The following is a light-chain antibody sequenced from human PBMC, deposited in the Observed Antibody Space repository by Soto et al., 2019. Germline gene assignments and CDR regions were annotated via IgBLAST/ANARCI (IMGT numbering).Light chain of an antibody. J-gene: IGKJ1*01. CDR2: CAS. CDR1: QSVSSSF. Sequence: ESVLTQSPGTLSLSPGERATLSCRASQSVSSSFLAWYQQKPGQAPRLLIYCASSRATGIPDRFSGSGSGTDISHTISRLEPEDFAVSYCQQYGSSPSTFGQGTKVEIQ. V-gene: IGKV3-20*01. CDR3: QQYGSSPST.